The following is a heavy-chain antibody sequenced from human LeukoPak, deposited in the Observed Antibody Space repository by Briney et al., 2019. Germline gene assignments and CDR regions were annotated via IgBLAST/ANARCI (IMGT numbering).Heavy chain of an antibody. Sequence: SETLSLTCTVSGGSISSSSYYWGWIRQPPGKGLEWIGSIYYSGSTYYNPSLKSRVTISVDTSKNQFSLKLSSVTAADTAVYYCARGNIAAAGIPDYWGQGTLVTVSS. V-gene: IGHV4-39*01. J-gene: IGHJ4*02. CDR2: IYYSGST. D-gene: IGHD6-13*01. CDR3: ARGNIAAAGIPDY. CDR1: GGSISSSSYY.